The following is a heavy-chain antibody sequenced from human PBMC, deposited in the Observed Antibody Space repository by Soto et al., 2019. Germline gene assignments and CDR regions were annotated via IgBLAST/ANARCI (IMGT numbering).Heavy chain of an antibody. CDR3: ARGRHYDISTGLNWFDP. CDR1: GGSISSSDSY. Sequence: QVQLQESGPGLVKPSQTLSLTCSVSGGSISSSDSYWSWIRQHPGKGLEWFGYIYHSGSTYYTPSHKSRVTLSIATSKTQFSLKLTSVTAADTAVYFCARGRHYDISTGLNWFDPWGQGTLVTVSS. CDR2: IYHSGST. D-gene: IGHD3-9*01. V-gene: IGHV4-31*03. J-gene: IGHJ5*02.